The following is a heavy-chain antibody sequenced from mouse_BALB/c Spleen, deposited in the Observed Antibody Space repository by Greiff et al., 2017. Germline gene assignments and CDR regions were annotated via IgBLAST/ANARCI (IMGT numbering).Heavy chain of an antibody. CDR3: ARSGYGNYRAMDY. J-gene: IGHJ4*01. D-gene: IGHD2-10*02. CDR2: ISNGGGST. Sequence: EVKVVESGGGLVQPGGSLKLSCAASGFTFSSYTMSWVRQTPEKRLEWVAYISNGGGSTYYPDTVKGRFTISRDNAKNTLYLQMSSLKSEDTAMYYCARSGYGNYRAMDYWGQGTSVTVSS. CDR1: GFTFSSYT. V-gene: IGHV5-12-2*01.